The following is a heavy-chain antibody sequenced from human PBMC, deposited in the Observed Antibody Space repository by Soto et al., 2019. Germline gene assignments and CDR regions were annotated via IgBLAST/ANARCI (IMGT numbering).Heavy chain of an antibody. D-gene: IGHD1-7*01. CDR1: GYNFIAQN. CDR2: MNPNSGGS. CDR3: ARERHLNSPSDAVDL. J-gene: IGHJ3*01. Sequence: QVHLVQSGAEVKKPGASVKVSCMASGYNFIAQNIHWVRQAPGLGLEWMGKMNPNSGGSDYAQECQGRVTVTRGTSISTVYMELTRLNSGDTAVYYCARERHLNSPSDAVDLWGQGTMVIVSS. V-gene: IGHV1-2*02.